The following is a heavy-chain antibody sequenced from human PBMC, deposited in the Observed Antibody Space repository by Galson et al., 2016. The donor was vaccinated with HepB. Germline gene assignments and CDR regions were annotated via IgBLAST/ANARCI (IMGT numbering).Heavy chain of an antibody. V-gene: IGHV3-7*01. Sequence: SLRLSCAASGFIFSNFGMHWVRQAPGKGLEWVANIKPDGREKYYVDSVKGRFTISRDNAKNSLFLQMNSLRAEDTAVYYCAKGSSSALWGRGSLVTVSS. CDR2: IKPDGREK. J-gene: IGHJ2*01. CDR3: AKGSSSAL. CDR1: GFIFSNFG. D-gene: IGHD6-6*01.